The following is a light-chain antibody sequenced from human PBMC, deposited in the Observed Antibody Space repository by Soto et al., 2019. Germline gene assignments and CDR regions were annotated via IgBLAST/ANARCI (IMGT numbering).Light chain of an antibody. J-gene: IGKJ1*01. CDR3: QQYNNWPRT. CDR2: GAS. V-gene: IGKV3-15*01. Sequence: EIVMTQSPATLSVSPGERATLSCRASQSVSSNFAWYHQKPGPETRLLIYGASTRGTGITDRVSGSGSGTEVTLTINSLQSEDFAVYYCQQYNNWPRTFGQGTKVDIK. CDR1: QSVSSN.